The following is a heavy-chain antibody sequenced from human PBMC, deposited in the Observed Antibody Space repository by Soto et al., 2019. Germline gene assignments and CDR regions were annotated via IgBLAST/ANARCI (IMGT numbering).Heavy chain of an antibody. Sequence: SETLSLTCTVSGGSISSYYWSWIRQPPGKGLEWIGYIYYSGSTNYSPSLKSRVTISVDTSKNQFSLKLSSVTAADTAVYYCARAALWFGELFYFDYWGQGTLVTVSS. D-gene: IGHD3-10*01. J-gene: IGHJ4*02. V-gene: IGHV4-59*01. CDR3: ARAALWFGELFYFDY. CDR1: GGSISSYY. CDR2: IYYSGST.